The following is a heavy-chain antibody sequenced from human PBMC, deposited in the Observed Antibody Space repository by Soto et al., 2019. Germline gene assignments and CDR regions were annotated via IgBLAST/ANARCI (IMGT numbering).Heavy chain of an antibody. D-gene: IGHD3-10*01. Sequence: PGGSLRLSCAASGFTFSSYGMHWVRQAPGKGLEWVAVIWYDGSNKYYADSVKGRFTISRDNSKNTLYLQMNSLRAEDTAVYYCARAMVRGYYYYGMDVWGQGTTVTV. CDR1: GFTFSSYG. V-gene: IGHV3-33*01. CDR3: ARAMVRGYYYYGMDV. J-gene: IGHJ6*02. CDR2: IWYDGSNK.